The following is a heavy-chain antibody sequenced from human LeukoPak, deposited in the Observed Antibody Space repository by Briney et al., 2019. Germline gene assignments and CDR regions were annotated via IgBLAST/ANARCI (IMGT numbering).Heavy chain of an antibody. D-gene: IGHD2-2*01. J-gene: IGHJ6*03. V-gene: IGHV3-23*01. CDR2: ISGSGGST. Sequence: PGGSLRLSCAASGFTVRSNYMSWVRQAPGKGLEWVSAISGSGGSTYYADSVKGRFTISRDNSKNTLYLQMNSLRAEDTAVYYCAKFSIPAAYYYYYYMDVWGKGTTVTVSS. CDR1: GFTVRSNY. CDR3: AKFSIPAAYYYYYYMDV.